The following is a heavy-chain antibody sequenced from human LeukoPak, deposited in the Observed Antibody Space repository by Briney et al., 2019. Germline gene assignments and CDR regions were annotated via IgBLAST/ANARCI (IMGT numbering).Heavy chain of an antibody. Sequence: ASVKVSCKVSGYTLTELSMHWVRQAPGKGLEWMGGFDPEDGETIYAQKFQGRVTMTEDTSTDTAYMELSSLRSEDTAVYYCATDRGLIPTPQNYYYGMDVWGQGTTVTVSS. CDR2: FDPEDGET. CDR1: GYTLTELS. J-gene: IGHJ6*02. V-gene: IGHV1-24*01. CDR3: ATDRGLIPTPQNYYYGMDV. D-gene: IGHD2-15*01.